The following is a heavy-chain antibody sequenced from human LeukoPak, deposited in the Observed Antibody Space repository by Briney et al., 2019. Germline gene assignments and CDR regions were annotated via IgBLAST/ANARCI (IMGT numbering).Heavy chain of an antibody. D-gene: IGHD4-17*01. CDR3: ARDGDYGDYALDY. Sequence: GGSLRPSCAASGFTFSSYAMHWVRQAPGKGLEWVAVISCDGSNKYYADSGKGRFTISRDNSKNTLYLQMNSLRAEDTAVYYCARDGDYGDYALDYWGQGTLVTVSS. CDR2: ISCDGSNK. CDR1: GFTFSSYA. J-gene: IGHJ4*02. V-gene: IGHV3-30*04.